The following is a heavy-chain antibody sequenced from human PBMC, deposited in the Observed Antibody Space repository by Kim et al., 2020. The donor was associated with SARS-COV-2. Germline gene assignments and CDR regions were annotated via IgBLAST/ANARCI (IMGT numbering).Heavy chain of an antibody. Sequence: SQTLSLTCAISGDSVSSNSAAWNWFRQSPSRGLEWLGRTYYRSKWYNDYAVSVKSRITINPDTSKNQFSLQLNSVNPEDTAVYYCARDHRLMQQRGGAGWGFGPWGQGTLVTVSS. J-gene: IGHJ5*02. V-gene: IGHV6-1*01. D-gene: IGHD6-13*01. CDR3: ARDHRLMQQRGGAGWGFGP. CDR2: TYYRSKWYN. CDR1: GDSVSSNSAA.